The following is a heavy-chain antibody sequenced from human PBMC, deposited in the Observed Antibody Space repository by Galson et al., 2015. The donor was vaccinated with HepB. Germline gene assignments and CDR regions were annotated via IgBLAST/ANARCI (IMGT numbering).Heavy chain of an antibody. CDR1: GFTFSTYS. Sequence: SLRLSCAASGFTFSTYSMNWVRQAPGKGLEWVSSISSSSSYIYYADSVKGRFTISRDNAKNSLYLQMNSLRAEDTAVYYCARDSAYSMIVVVPYWYFDLWGRGTLVTVSS. V-gene: IGHV3-21*04. CDR2: ISSSSSYI. J-gene: IGHJ2*01. D-gene: IGHD3-22*01. CDR3: ARDSAYSMIVVVPYWYFDL.